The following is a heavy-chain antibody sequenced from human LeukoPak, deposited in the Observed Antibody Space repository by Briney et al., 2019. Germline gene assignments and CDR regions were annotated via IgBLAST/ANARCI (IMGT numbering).Heavy chain of an antibody. Sequence: SETLSLTCTVSGYAISSGYYWGWIRQPPGKGLEWIGYISSIGTTYYNPSLRSRVTMSLDTSKNQFSLNLTSVTAADTAVYFCARESRIYALRAFDIWGQGTMVIVSS. CDR3: ARESRIYALRAFDI. CDR1: GYAISSGYY. J-gene: IGHJ3*02. CDR2: ISSIGTT. D-gene: IGHD2/OR15-2a*01. V-gene: IGHV4-38-2*02.